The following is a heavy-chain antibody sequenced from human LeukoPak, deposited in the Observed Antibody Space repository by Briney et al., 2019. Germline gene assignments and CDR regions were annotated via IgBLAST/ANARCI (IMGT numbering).Heavy chain of an antibody. CDR1: GYTFTGYY. D-gene: IGHD3-10*01. CDR2: INPNSGGT. Sequence: SSVKVSCKASGYTFTGYYMHWVPQAPGQGLEWIGRINPNSGGTNYAQKFQGRVTMTRDTSISTAYMELSRLRSDDTAVYYCARDSGRFGEEYYYYYYYMDVWGKGTTVTVSS. J-gene: IGHJ6*03. V-gene: IGHV1-2*06. CDR3: ARDSGRFGEEYYYYYYYMDV.